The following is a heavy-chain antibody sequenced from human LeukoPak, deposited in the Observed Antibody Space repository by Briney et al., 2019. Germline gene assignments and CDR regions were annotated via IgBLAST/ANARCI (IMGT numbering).Heavy chain of an antibody. CDR1: GFTFGSHS. Sequence: GGSLRLSCAASGFTFGSHSMNWVRQAPGKGLEWVSSITTTSSHIYYADSVKGRFTTSRENAKNSMYLQMNSLRAEDTAVYYCARVGPPAYSYYYYYGMDVWGQGTTVTVSS. V-gene: IGHV3-21*01. D-gene: IGHD2-15*01. CDR3: ARVGPPAYSYYYYYGMDV. CDR2: ITTTSSHI. J-gene: IGHJ6*02.